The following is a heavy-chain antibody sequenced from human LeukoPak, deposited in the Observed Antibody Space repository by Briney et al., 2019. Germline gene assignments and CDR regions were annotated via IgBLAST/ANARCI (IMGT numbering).Heavy chain of an antibody. Sequence: ASVKVSCKASGYTFTSYGISWVRQAPGQGLEWMGWISAYNGNTNYAQKLQGRVTMTTDTSTSTAYMELSRLRSEDTAVYYCARDFLKSGSYPLGYWGQGTLVTVSS. J-gene: IGHJ4*02. CDR1: GYTFTSYG. CDR3: ARDFLKSGSYPLGY. CDR2: ISAYNGNT. D-gene: IGHD1-26*01. V-gene: IGHV1-18*01.